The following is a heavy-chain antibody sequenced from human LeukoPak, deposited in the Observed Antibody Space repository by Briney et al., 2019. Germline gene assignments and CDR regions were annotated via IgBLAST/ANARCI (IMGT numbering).Heavy chain of an antibody. CDR1: GFTFSTYG. CDR3: SKEGSEGSVVVPTTTAFDL. Sequence: AGGSLRLSCAASGFTFSTYGMHWVRQAPGKGLEWVAFIQYNGNNKYYAGSVKGRFTISRDNSRNTLYLQMTSLRAEDTAVYYCSKEGSEGSVVVPTTTAFDLWGQGTMVTVSS. V-gene: IGHV3-30*02. J-gene: IGHJ3*01. D-gene: IGHD2-2*01. CDR2: IQYNGNNK.